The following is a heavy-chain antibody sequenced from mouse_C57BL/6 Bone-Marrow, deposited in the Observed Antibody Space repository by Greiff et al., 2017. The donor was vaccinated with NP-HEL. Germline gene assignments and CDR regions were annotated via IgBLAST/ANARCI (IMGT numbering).Heavy chain of an antibody. D-gene: IGHD1-1*01. V-gene: IGHV1-54*01. J-gene: IGHJ2*01. Sequence: VQRVESGAELVRPGTSVKVSCKASGYAFTNYLIEWVKQRPGQGLEWIGVINPGSGGTNYNEKFKGKATLTADKSSSTAYMQLSSLTSEDSAVYFCARHYGSRFFDYWGQGTTLTVSS. CDR2: INPGSGGT. CDR3: ARHYGSRFFDY. CDR1: GYAFTNYL.